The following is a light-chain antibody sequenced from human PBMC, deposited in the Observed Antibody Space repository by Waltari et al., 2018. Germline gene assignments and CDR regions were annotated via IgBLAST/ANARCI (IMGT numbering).Light chain of an antibody. V-gene: IGKV1-5*03. CDR2: KAS. Sequence: DIQMTQSPSTLSASVGDRLTITCRASQSISSWLAWYQQQPGKAPKLLFYKASSLESGVPSRFSCSGSGTEFTLTISSLQPDDFATYYCQQYNSYSTYTFGQGTKLEIK. J-gene: IGKJ2*01. CDR1: QSISSW. CDR3: QQYNSYSTYT.